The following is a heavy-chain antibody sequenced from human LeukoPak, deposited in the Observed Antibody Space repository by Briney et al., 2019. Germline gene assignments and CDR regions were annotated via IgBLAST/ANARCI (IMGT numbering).Heavy chain of an antibody. Sequence: GGSLRLSCAASGFTFSSYWMHWLRQAPGKGLVWVSRINSDGSDISYADSVKGRFTISRDNAKNTLYLQMNSLRAEDTAVYYCARVHYTTVYGSCDYWGQGTLVTVSS. D-gene: IGHD2/OR15-2a*01. CDR3: ARVHYTTVYGSCDY. CDR1: GFTFSSYW. CDR2: INSDGSDI. V-gene: IGHV3-74*01. J-gene: IGHJ4*02.